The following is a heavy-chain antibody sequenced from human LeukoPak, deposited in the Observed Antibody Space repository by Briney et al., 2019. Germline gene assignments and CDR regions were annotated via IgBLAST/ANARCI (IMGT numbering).Heavy chain of an antibody. CDR1: AASISNYY. D-gene: IGHD3-22*01. Sequence: SETLSLACAVSAASISNYYWSWIRQAPGKGLEWIGYISTSGSTNYNPSLKSRVSISLDTSKNRFSLNLNFVTAADTAVYYCASPRSGYRYTFDYWGQGALVTVSS. CDR3: ASPRSGYRYTFDY. V-gene: IGHV4-4*09. CDR2: ISTSGST. J-gene: IGHJ4*02.